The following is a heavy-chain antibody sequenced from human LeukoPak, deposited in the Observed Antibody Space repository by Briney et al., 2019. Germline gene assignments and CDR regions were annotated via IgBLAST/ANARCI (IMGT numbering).Heavy chain of an antibody. J-gene: IGHJ1*01. V-gene: IGHV1-46*01. CDR2: INPSGGST. Sequence: ASVKVSCKASGYTFTGYYMHWVRQAPGQGLEWMGIINPSGGSTSYAQKFQGRVTMTRDTSTSTAYMELSSLRSEDTAVYYCARDLTGGSSERDEYFQHWGQGTLVTVSS. CDR1: GYTFTGYY. CDR3: ARDLTGGSSERDEYFQH. D-gene: IGHD1-26*01.